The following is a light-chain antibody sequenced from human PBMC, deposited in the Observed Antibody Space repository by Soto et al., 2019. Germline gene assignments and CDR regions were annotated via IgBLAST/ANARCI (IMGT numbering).Light chain of an antibody. V-gene: IGLV1-40*01. CDR3: QSYDSSRSGVV. CDR2: GNS. Sequence: QSVLTQPPSVSGAPGQRVTISCTGGSSNIGGGYDVHWYQQLPGTAPKLLISGNSNRPSGVPDRFSGSKSGTSASLAITGLQAEDEADYYCQSYDSSRSGVVFGGGTKVTVL. J-gene: IGLJ2*01. CDR1: SSNIGGGYD.